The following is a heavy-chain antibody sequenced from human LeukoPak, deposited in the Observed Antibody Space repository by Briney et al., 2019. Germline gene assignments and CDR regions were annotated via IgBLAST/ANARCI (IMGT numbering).Heavy chain of an antibody. CDR3: ARVPGPYTTSRFDY. Sequence: ASVKVSCKTSGYTFSGYYLHWVRQAPGQGPEWMGMIDPTSGGTHYAQKFRGRVTVTRDTSTSTVYMELSGLRSDDTAVYYCARVPGPYTTSRFDYWGQGTLVTVSS. CDR1: GYTFSGYY. V-gene: IGHV1-2*02. J-gene: IGHJ4*02. D-gene: IGHD2-2*02. CDR2: IDPTSGGT.